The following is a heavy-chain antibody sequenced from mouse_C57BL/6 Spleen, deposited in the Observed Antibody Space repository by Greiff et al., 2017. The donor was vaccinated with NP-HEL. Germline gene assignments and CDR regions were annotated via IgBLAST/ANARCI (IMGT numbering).Heavy chain of an antibody. CDR1: GFSFNTYA. CDR2: IRSKSNNYAT. J-gene: IGHJ4*01. V-gene: IGHV10-1*01. Sequence: EVQGVESGGGLVQPKGSLKLSCAASGFSFNTYAMNWVRQAPGKGLEWVARIRSKSNNYATYYADSVKDRFTISRDDSESMLYLQMNNLKTEDTAMYYCVRQGYYYGSSYPMDYWGQGTSVTVSS. CDR3: VRQGYYYGSSYPMDY. D-gene: IGHD1-1*01.